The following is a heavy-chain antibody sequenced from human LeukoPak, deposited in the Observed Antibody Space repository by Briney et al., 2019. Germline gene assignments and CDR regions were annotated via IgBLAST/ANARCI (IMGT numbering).Heavy chain of an antibody. J-gene: IGHJ4*02. D-gene: IGHD1/OR15-1a*01. V-gene: IGHV4-59*12. Sequence: ASETLSLTCTVSGGSISSYYWSWVRQPPGKGLEWIGYIYYSGGTSYNPSLKSRVTLSVDTSKNQFALKLSSVTAADTAVYYCARSIIGTRSKFDYWGQGTLVTVSS. CDR1: GGSISSYY. CDR3: ARSIIGTRSKFDY. CDR2: IYYSGGT.